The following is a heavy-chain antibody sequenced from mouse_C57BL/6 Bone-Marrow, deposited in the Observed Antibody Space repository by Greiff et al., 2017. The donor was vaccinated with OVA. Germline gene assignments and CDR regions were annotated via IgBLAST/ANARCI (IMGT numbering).Heavy chain of an antibody. J-gene: IGHJ2*01. V-gene: IGHV1-50*01. CDR2: IDPSDSYT. Sequence: VQLQQSGAELVKPGASVKLSCKASGYTFTSYWMQWVKQRPGQGLEWIGEIDPSDSYTNYNQKFKGKATLTVDTSSSTAYMQLSSLTSEDSAVYYCARRADGYCDYWGQGTTLTVSS. D-gene: IGHD2-3*01. CDR1: GYTFTSYW. CDR3: ARRADGYCDY.